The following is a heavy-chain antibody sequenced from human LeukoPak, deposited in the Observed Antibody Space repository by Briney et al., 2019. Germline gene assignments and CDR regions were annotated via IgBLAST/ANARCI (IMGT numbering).Heavy chain of an antibody. CDR3: ARITPHNYGFLGMDY. D-gene: IGHD5-18*01. CDR1: GGSFSGYY. V-gene: IGHV4-34*01. CDR2: INHSGST. J-gene: IGHJ4*02. Sequence: SETLSLTCAVYGGSFSGYYWSWIRQPPGKGLEWIGEINHSGSTNYNPSLKSRVTISVDTSKNQFSLKLSSVTAADTAVYYCARITPHNYGFLGMDYWGQGTLVTVSS.